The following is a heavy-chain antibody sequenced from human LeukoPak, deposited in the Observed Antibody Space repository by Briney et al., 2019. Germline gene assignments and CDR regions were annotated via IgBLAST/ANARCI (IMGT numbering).Heavy chain of an antibody. V-gene: IGHV4-34*01. CDR1: GGSISSYY. J-gene: IGHJ4*02. CDR3: ARSFSYGSYSDY. Sequence: SETLSLTCTVSGGSISSYYWTWIRQPPGKGLEWIAEINHSGSTNYNPSLKSRVTISVDTSKSQFSLNLSSVTAADTAVYYCARSFSYGSYSDYWGQGTLVTVSS. CDR2: INHSGST. D-gene: IGHD5-18*01.